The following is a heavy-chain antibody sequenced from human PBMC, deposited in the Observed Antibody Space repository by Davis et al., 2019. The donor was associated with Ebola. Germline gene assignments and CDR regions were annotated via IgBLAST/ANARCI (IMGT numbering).Heavy chain of an antibody. CDR1: GYTFTSNG. CDR3: TTPGGQDSGYDVFDI. J-gene: IGHJ3*02. Sequence: ASVKVSCKASGYTFTSNGINWVRQATGQGLEWMGMINPNDGRTIYAQKFQGRVTVTRDTSTTTVYMDLSSLRSEDTALYYCTTPGGQDSGYDVFDIWGQGTMVTVSS. CDR2: INPNDGRT. V-gene: IGHV1-46*03. D-gene: IGHD5-12*01.